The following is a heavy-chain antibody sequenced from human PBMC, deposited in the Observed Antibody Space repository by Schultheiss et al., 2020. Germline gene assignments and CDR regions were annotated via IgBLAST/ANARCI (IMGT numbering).Heavy chain of an antibody. CDR3: ARYSYYEYHFDY. Sequence: GESLKISCKGSGYNFTNHWIGWVRQMPGKGLEYMGIIFPGDSDTRYSPSFQGQVTISADKSISTAYLQWSSLKASDTAMYYCARYSYYEYHFDYWGQGTLVTVSS. V-gene: IGHV5-51*01. CDR2: IFPGDSDT. CDR1: GYNFTNHW. D-gene: IGHD3-16*01. J-gene: IGHJ4*02.